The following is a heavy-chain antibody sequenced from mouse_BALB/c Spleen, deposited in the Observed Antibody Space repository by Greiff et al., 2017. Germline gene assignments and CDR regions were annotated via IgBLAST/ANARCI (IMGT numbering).Heavy chain of an antibody. CDR2: INPSNGRT. J-gene: IGHJ2*01. CDR3: ARWDYDGGADD. D-gene: IGHD2-4*01. CDR1: GYTFTSYW. V-gene: IGHV1S81*02. Sequence: VQLQQPGAELVKPGASVKLSCKASGYTFTSYWMHWVKQRPGQGLEWIGEINPSNGRTNYNEKFKSKATLTVDKSSSTAYMQLSSLTSEDSAVYYCARWDYDGGADDWGQGTTLTVSS.